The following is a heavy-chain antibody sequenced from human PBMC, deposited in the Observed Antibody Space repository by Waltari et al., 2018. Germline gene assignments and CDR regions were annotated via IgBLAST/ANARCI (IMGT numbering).Heavy chain of an antibody. CDR3: ARDRQPYYYDSSGYYYYFDY. CDR1: GGTLSSHS. Sequence: QVQLVQSGAEVKKPGSSVKVSCPASGGTLSSHSITWVRQAPGQGREWMGGIIPMLDITNYAQKFQGRVTITADKSTSTAYMELNSLRSEDTAVYYCARDRQPYYYDSSGYYYYFDYWGQGTLVTVSS. V-gene: IGHV1-69*10. CDR2: IIPMLDIT. J-gene: IGHJ4*02. D-gene: IGHD3-22*01.